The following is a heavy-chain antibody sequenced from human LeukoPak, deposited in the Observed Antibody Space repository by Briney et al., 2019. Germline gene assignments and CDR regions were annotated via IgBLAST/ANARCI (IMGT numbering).Heavy chain of an antibody. CDR3: ARDAPTVAPFWTFDF. D-gene: IGHD3/OR15-3a*01. V-gene: IGHV1-18*01. CDR1: GYTFTSYG. CDR2: ISAYNGNT. Sequence: ASVKVSCKASGYTFTSYGISWVRQAPGQGLEWMGWISAYNGNTNYAQKFQGRVTMTTDTSTGTAYMELRSLRSDDTAVYYCARDAPTVAPFWTFDFWGQGTLVTVSS. J-gene: IGHJ4*02.